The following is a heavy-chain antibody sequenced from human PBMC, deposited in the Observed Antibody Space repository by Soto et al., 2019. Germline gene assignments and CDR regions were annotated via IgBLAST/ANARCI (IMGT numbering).Heavy chain of an antibody. V-gene: IGHV4-59*01. CDR1: GGSISSYY. J-gene: IGHJ4*02. Sequence: QVQLQESGPGLVKPSETLSLTCTVSGGSISSYYWSWIRQPPGKGLEWIGYIYYSGSTNYNPSLTSRVTISVDTSKNQFSLKLSAVTAADTAVYCCARGLTGTTFDYWGQGTLVTVSS. CDR2: IYYSGST. CDR3: ARGLTGTTFDY. D-gene: IGHD1-7*01.